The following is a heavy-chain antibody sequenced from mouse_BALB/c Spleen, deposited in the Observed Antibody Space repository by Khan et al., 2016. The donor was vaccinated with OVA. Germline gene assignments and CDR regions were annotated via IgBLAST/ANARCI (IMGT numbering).Heavy chain of an antibody. Sequence: QVQLQQSGAELARPGASVKLSCKASGYTFTDYYINWVKQRTGQGLEWIGEISPGSGDTYYNERFKGKATLTADKSSRTAYRQLSRLTSEASAVYFCARRNYFGYTFAYWGQGTLVPVSA. CDR3: ARRNYFGYTFAY. CDR2: ISPGSGDT. J-gene: IGHJ3*01. CDR1: GYTFTDYY. D-gene: IGHD1-2*01. V-gene: IGHV1-77*01.